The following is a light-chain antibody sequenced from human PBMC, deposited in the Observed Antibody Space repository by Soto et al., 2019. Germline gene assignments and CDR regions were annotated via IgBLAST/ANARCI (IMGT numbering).Light chain of an antibody. Sequence: DIQMTQFPSSLSASVGDRVTITCRASQGIRNDLAWYQQKPGKAPKRLIYAASSLQSGVPPRFSGSGSGTEFTLAISSLPPEDFATFYCLQHSTYPLTFGQGTKVEIK. CDR3: LQHSTYPLT. CDR2: AAS. CDR1: QGIRND. J-gene: IGKJ1*01. V-gene: IGKV1-17*01.